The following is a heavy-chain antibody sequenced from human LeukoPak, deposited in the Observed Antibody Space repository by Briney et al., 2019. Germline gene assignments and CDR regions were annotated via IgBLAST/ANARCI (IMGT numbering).Heavy chain of an antibody. Sequence: GGSLRLSCAASGFTFSSYAMNWVRQAPGKGLEWVSVISSSGGTTYYSDSVKGRFIISRDNSKNTLYLQMNSLRAEDTAVYYCAKAGIAVPATPEYCGQGTLVTVSS. D-gene: IGHD6-19*01. V-gene: IGHV3-23*01. CDR2: ISSSGGTT. CDR3: AKAGIAVPATPEY. CDR1: GFTFSSYA. J-gene: IGHJ4*02.